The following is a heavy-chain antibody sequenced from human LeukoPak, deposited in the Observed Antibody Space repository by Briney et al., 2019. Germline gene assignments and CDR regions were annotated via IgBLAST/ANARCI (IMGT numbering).Heavy chain of an antibody. CDR1: GFTFSSYG. V-gene: IGHV3-30*18. D-gene: IGHD1-26*01. J-gene: IGHJ3*02. Sequence: GRSLRLSCAASGFTFSSYGMHWVRQAPGKGLEWVAVISYDGSNKYYADSVKGRFTISRDNSKNTLYLQMNSLRAEDTAVYYCAKTSASGSWNTGAFDIWGQGTMVTVSS. CDR2: ISYDGSNK. CDR3: AKTSASGSWNTGAFDI.